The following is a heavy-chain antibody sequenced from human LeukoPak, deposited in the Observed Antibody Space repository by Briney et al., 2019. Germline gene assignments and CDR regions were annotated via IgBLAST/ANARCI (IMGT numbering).Heavy chain of an antibody. CDR1: GGTISSSGYY. Sequence: SETLSLTSTVSGGTISSSGYYWGWIRQPPALRLASIGSIYYSGSTYYNPSLKSRVTISVDTSKNQFSLKLSSVTAAEKAVYYCARHGTVVAAKRGYAFDIWGQGTMVTVSS. V-gene: IGHV4-39*01. D-gene: IGHD2-15*01. CDR3: ARHGTVVAAKRGYAFDI. J-gene: IGHJ3*02. CDR2: IYYSGST.